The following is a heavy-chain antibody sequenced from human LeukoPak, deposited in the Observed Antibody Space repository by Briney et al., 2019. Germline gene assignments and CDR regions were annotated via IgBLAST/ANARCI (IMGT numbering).Heavy chain of an antibody. V-gene: IGHV4-34*01. D-gene: IGHD6-13*01. J-gene: IGHJ4*02. CDR3: ATSGIAAVGTIDY. Sequence: SETLSLTCAVYGGSFSGYYWSWIRQPPGKGLEWIGEINHSGSTNYNPSLKSRVTISVDTSKNQFSLKLSSVTAADTAVYYCATSGIAAVGTIDYWGQGTLVTVSS. CDR2: INHSGST. CDR1: GGSFSGYY.